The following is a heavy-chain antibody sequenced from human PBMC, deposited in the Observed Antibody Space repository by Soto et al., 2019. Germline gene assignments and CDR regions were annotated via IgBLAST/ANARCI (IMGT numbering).Heavy chain of an antibody. Sequence: ASETLSLTCTVSDDFISSYYWNWIRQPAGKGLEWIGRVSTNGATNYNPSLESRVTMSVDTSKNQFSLKLTSVTAADTAVYFCARADYEILTGSYAMDVWGQGTTVTSP. D-gene: IGHD3-9*01. CDR3: ARADYEILTGSYAMDV. CDR2: VSTNGAT. V-gene: IGHV4-4*07. J-gene: IGHJ6*02. CDR1: DDFISSYY.